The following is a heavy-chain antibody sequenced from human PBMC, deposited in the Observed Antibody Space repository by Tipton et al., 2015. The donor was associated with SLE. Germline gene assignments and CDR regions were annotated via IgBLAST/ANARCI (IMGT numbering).Heavy chain of an antibody. D-gene: IGHD3-22*01. Sequence: GLVKPSETLSLTCAVYGGSFSGYYWTLIRQPPGKGLEWIGEINHSGSTNYNPSLKSRVTISVDTSKNQFSLNLSSVTAADTAVYYCARDSRRYYYDSSGPFDYWGQGTLVTVSS. CDR2: INHSGST. J-gene: IGHJ4*02. CDR1: GGSFSGYY. CDR3: ARDSRRYYYDSSGPFDY. V-gene: IGHV4-34*01.